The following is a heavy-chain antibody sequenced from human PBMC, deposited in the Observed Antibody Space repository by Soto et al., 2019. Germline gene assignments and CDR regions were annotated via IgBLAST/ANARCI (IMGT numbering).Heavy chain of an antibody. Sequence: QITLKESGPTLVKPTQTLTLTCTFSGFSLSTSGVGVGWIRQPPGKALEWLALIYWDDGKRYSPSLKSRRTITKDPSKNQVVLTMTNVDPVDTATYYCAHLVLLWFGELSAEYFQHWGQGTLVTVSS. CDR1: GFSLSTSGVG. J-gene: IGHJ1*01. CDR3: AHLVLLWFGELSAEYFQH. V-gene: IGHV2-5*02. CDR2: IYWDDGK. D-gene: IGHD3-10*01.